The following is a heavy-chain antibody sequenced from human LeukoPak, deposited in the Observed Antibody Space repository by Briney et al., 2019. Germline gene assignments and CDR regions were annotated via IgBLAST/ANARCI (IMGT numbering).Heavy chain of an antibody. CDR3: ARGRLGYCSGGSCYVGSNFDY. D-gene: IGHD2-15*01. CDR2: INPNSGGT. V-gene: IGHV1-2*02. Sequence: GASVKVSCKASGYTFTGYYMHWVRQAPGQGLEWMGWINPNSGGTNYAQKFQGRVTMTRDTSISTAYMELSRLRSDDTAVYYCARGRLGYCSGGSCYVGSNFDYWGQGTLVTVSS. J-gene: IGHJ4*02. CDR1: GYTFTGYY.